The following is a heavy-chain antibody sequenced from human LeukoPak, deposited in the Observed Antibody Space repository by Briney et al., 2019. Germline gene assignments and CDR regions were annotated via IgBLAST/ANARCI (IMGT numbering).Heavy chain of an antibody. Sequence: SETLSLTCTVSGGSISSYYWSWIRQPPGKGLEWTGYIYYSGSTNYNPSLKSRVTISVDTSKNQFSLKLSSVTAADTAVYYCARDSRRYCSSTSCSDAFDIWGQGTMVTVSS. CDR3: ARDSRRYCSSTSCSDAFDI. D-gene: IGHD2-2*01. CDR2: IYYSGST. CDR1: GGSISSYY. J-gene: IGHJ3*02. V-gene: IGHV4-59*01.